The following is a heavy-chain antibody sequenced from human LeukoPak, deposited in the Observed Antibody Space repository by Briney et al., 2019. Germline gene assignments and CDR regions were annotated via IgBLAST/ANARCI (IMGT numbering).Heavy chain of an antibody. Sequence: GGSLRLSCAASGFTVSSNYMSWVRQAPGKGLEWVSVIYSGGTTYYADSVKGRFTISRDNSKNTLYLQMNSLRAEDTAVYYCAKGRYSGYDSTLDYWGQGTLVTVSS. D-gene: IGHD5-12*01. J-gene: IGHJ4*02. CDR2: IYSGGTT. V-gene: IGHV3-66*02. CDR1: GFTVSSNY. CDR3: AKGRYSGYDSTLDY.